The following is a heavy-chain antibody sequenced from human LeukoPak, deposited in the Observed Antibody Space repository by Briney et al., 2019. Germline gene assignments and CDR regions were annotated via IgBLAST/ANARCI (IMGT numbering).Heavy chain of an antibody. J-gene: IGHJ3*02. Sequence: SVKVSCKASGGTFSSYAISWVRQAPGQGLEWMGGIIPIFGTANYAQKFQGRVTITADESTGTAYMELSSLRSEDTVVYYCARDIVYGYDSSGYDAFDIWGQGTMVTVSS. CDR1: GGTFSSYA. V-gene: IGHV1-69*13. CDR2: IIPIFGTA. CDR3: ARDIVYGYDSSGYDAFDI. D-gene: IGHD3-22*01.